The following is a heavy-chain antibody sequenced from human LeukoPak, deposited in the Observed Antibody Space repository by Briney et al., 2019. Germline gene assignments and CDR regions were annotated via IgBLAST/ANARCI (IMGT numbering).Heavy chain of an antibody. Sequence: GGSLRLSCAASGFTFSSYWMHWVRQAPGKGPVWVSRINSDGSSTSYADSVKGRFTISRDNAKNTLYLQMNSLRAEDTAVYYCARDGAWEWLRLRDWFDPWGQGTLVTVSS. D-gene: IGHD5-12*01. V-gene: IGHV3-74*01. CDR1: GFTFSSYW. CDR3: ARDGAWEWLRLRDWFDP. CDR2: INSDGSST. J-gene: IGHJ5*02.